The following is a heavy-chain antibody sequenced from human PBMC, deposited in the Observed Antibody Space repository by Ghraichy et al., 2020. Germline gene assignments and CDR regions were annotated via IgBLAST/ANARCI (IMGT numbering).Heavy chain of an antibody. Sequence: GGSLRLSCAASGFPFSDYAMSWVRQAPGKGLEWVSAISDSGGSADYADSVKGRLTISRDNSKNTLYLQMNSLRAEDTAIYYCVKHGCSSTRCYSNCWGQGTLVTVSS. CDR1: GFPFSDYA. CDR3: VKHGCSSTRCYSNC. J-gene: IGHJ4*02. D-gene: IGHD2-2*02. V-gene: IGHV3-23*01. CDR2: ISDSGGSA.